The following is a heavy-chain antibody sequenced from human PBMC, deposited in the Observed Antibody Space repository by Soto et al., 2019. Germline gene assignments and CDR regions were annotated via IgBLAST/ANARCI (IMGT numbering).Heavy chain of an antibody. V-gene: IGHV4-34*01. Sequence: SETLSLTCAVYGWSFSGYYWSWIRQPPGKGLEWIGEINHSGSTNYNPSLKSRVTISVDTSKNQFSLKLSSVTAADTAVYYCARVIFGVVMARKNFGMDVWGQGTTVTVSS. CDR2: INHSGST. D-gene: IGHD3-3*01. CDR1: GWSFSGYY. CDR3: ARVIFGVVMARKNFGMDV. J-gene: IGHJ6*02.